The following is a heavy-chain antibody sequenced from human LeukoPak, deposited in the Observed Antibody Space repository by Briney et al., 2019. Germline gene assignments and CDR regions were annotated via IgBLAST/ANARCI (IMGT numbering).Heavy chain of an antibody. CDR1: GGSISSGDYY. Sequence: PSQTLSLTCTVSGGSISSGDYYWSWFRQPPGKGLEWIGYIYYSGTTYYNPSLRSRVTISVDTSKSQFSLKLNSVTAADTAVYYCARKRYDDPYFFDYWGQGTLVTVSS. CDR2: IYYSGTT. V-gene: IGHV4-30-4*01. J-gene: IGHJ4*02. CDR3: ARKRYDDPYFFDY. D-gene: IGHD3-22*01.